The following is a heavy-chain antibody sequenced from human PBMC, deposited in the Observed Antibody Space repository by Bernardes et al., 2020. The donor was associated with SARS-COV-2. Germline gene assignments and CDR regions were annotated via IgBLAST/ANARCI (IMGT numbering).Heavy chain of an antibody. Sequence: GWSLRRSCAASGFTFDDYAMHWVRQAPGKGLEWVSGISWNSGSIGYADSVKGRFTISRDNAKNSLYLQMNSLRAEDTALYYCAKLGVTGLNYYGSGEGDYWGQGTLVTVSS. D-gene: IGHD3-10*01. CDR1: GFTFDDYA. J-gene: IGHJ4*02. CDR3: AKLGVTGLNYYGSGEGDY. CDR2: ISWNSGSI. V-gene: IGHV3-9*01.